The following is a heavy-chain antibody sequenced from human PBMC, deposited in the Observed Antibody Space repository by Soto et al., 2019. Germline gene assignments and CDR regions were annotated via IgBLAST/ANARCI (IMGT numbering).Heavy chain of an antibody. CDR2: IKSKTAGGTT. V-gene: IGHV3-15*07. J-gene: IGHJ5*02. Sequence: EVQLVESGGGLVKPGGSLTLSCAASGFTFTYAWMNWVRQAPGTGLEWVGRIKSKTAGGTTDYTAPVKGRFTISRDDSKNTLFLQMNSLKAEDTVVYYCATDGGAWGQGTLVTVSS. CDR1: GFTFTYAW. CDR3: ATDGGA. D-gene: IGHD3-10*01.